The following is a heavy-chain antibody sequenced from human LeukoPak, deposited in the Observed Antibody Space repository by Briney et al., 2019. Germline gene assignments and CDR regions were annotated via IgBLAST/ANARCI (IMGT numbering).Heavy chain of an antibody. CDR1: GFTFSSYA. J-gene: IGHJ3*02. D-gene: IGHD3-22*01. CDR2: ISYDGSNK. Sequence: PGGSLRLSCAASGFTFSSYAVHWVRQAPGKGLEWVAVISYDGSNKYYADSVKGRFTISRDNSKNTLYLQMNSLRAEDTAVYYCARERGTMIVDPLGAFDIWGQGTMVTVSS. V-gene: IGHV3-30*04. CDR3: ARERGTMIVDPLGAFDI.